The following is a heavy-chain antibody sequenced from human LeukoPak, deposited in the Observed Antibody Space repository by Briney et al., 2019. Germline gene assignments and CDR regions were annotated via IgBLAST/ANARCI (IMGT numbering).Heavy chain of an antibody. J-gene: IGHJ6*03. V-gene: IGHV3-21*01. CDR3: ARIQTYYYYMDV. CDR1: GFTFSSYS. Sequence: GGSLRLSCAASGFTFSSYSMNWVRQAPGKGLEWVSSISSSSSYIYYADSVKGRFTISRDNAKNSLYPQMNSLRAEDTAVYYCARIQTYYYYMDVWGKGTTVTVSS. CDR2: ISSSSSYI.